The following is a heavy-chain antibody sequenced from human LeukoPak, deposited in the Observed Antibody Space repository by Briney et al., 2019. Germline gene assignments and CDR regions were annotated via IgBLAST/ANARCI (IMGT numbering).Heavy chain of an antibody. Sequence: GGSLRLSCTASGFTFGDYAMSWFRQAPGKGLEWVGFIRSKAYGGTTEYAASVKCRFTISRDDSKSIAYLQMNSLKTEDTAVYYCTKSYYYDSSGYYIIFDYWGQGTLVTVSS. CDR3: TKSYYYDSSGYYIIFDY. J-gene: IGHJ4*02. CDR1: GFTFGDYA. D-gene: IGHD3-22*01. CDR2: IRSKAYGGTT. V-gene: IGHV3-49*03.